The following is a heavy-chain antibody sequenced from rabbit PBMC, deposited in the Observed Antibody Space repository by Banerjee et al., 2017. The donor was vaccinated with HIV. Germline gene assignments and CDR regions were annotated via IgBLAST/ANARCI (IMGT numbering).Heavy chain of an antibody. CDR2: IGTGSGST. Sequence: QEQLVESGGGLVQPEGSLTLTCTASGFSFSSGYYMCWVRQAPGKGLEWIGCIGTGSGSTYYASWAKGRFIISKTSSTTMTLQMTSLTAADTATYFCARDRDTGSVYYFDLWGQGTLVTVS. V-gene: IGHV1S45*01. CDR1: GFSFSSGYY. CDR3: ARDRDTGSVYYFDL. D-gene: IGHD8-1*01. J-gene: IGHJ4*01.